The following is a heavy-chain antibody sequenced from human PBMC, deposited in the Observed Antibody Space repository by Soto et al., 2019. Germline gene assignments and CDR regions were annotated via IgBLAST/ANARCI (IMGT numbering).Heavy chain of an antibody. CDR2: IYYSGST. V-gene: IGHV4-31*03. J-gene: IGHJ3*02. CDR3: ARDGHDAFDI. Sequence: SETLSLTCTVSGGSISSGGYYWSWIRQHPGKGLEWIGYIYYSGSTYYNPSLKSRVTISVDTSKNQFSLKLSSVTAADTAVYYCARDGHDAFDIWGQGTMVTVSS. CDR1: GGSISSGGYY.